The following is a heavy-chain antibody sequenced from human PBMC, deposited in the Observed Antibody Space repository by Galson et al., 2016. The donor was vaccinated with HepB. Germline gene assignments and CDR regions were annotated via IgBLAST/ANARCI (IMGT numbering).Heavy chain of an antibody. CDR2: IKQDGSEI. CDR3: ARDGNDFWSGQDS. CDR1: GFTFSSFW. D-gene: IGHD3-3*01. Sequence: SLRLSCAASGFTFSSFWMSWVRQSPGKRPEWVANIKQDGSEIYYVASVKGRFTISRDNAKNSLDLQMNSLRVEDTAVYYCARDGNDFWSGQDSWGQGTLVAVSS. V-gene: IGHV3-7*01. J-gene: IGHJ4*02.